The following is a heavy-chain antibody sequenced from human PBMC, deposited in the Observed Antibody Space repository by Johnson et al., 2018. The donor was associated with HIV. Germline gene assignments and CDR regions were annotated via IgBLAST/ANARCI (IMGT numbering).Heavy chain of an antibody. CDR3: ARDKDYGGNHDAFDI. Sequence: HVQLVESGGGVVQPGRSLRLSCAASGFTFSSYVMHWVRQAPGKGLEWVAVIWFDGSNKYYSDSVKGRFTISRDNSKSTMYLQMNSLRAEDTAVYYCARDKDYGGNHDAFDIWGQGTMVTVSS. J-gene: IGHJ3*02. V-gene: IGHV3-33*08. D-gene: IGHD4-23*01. CDR1: GFTFSSYV. CDR2: IWFDGSNK.